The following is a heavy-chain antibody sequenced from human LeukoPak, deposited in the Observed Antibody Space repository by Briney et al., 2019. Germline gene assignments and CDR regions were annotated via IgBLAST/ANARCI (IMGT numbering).Heavy chain of an antibody. CDR2: ISGNTGAT. CDR1: GFTFKNFV. Sequence: PGGSLRLSCAASGFTFKNFVMTWVRQAPGQGLDWVSAISGNTGATYYADSVKGRFTISRDNSKNTLYLQMNSLRAEDTAVYYCARRWWGNWFDSWGQGALVTVSS. CDR3: ARRWWGNWFDS. V-gene: IGHV3-23*01. J-gene: IGHJ5*01. D-gene: IGHD2-15*01.